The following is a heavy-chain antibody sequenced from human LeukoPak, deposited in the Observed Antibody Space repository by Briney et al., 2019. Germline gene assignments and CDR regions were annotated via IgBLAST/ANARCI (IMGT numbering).Heavy chain of an antibody. CDR2: IIPIFGTA. J-gene: IGHJ4*02. D-gene: IGHD3-22*01. CDR3: ARAYSDSSGYFDY. Sequence: VASVKVSCKASGGTFSSYAISWVRQAPGQGLEWMGGIIPIFGTANYAQKFQGRVTITTDESTSTAYMELSSLGSEDTAVYYCARAYSDSSGYFDYWGQGTLVTVSS. V-gene: IGHV1-69*05. CDR1: GGTFSSYA.